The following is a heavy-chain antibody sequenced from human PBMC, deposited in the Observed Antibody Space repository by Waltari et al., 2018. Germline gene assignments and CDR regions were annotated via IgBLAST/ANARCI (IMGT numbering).Heavy chain of an antibody. CDR3: ARLWFGESNDDY. V-gene: IGHV4-31*03. Sequence: QVQLQESGPGLVKPSQTLSLTCTVSGDSISSGGYYWSWIRQHPGKGLEWIGYIYYSGSTYYNPSLKSRVTISVDTSKNQFSLKLSSVTAADTAVYYCARLWFGESNDDYWGQGTLVTVSS. CDR1: GDSISSGGYY. D-gene: IGHD3-10*01. J-gene: IGHJ4*02. CDR2: IYYSGST.